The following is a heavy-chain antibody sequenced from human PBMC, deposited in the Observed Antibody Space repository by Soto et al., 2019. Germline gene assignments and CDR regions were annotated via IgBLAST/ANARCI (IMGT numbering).Heavy chain of an antibody. D-gene: IGHD3-22*01. J-gene: IGHJ6*02. CDR2: ISSSSSYI. CDR3: ARALTDRRGYYHVYYHGMDV. Sequence: EVQLVESGGGLVKPGGSLRLSCAASGFTFSSYSMNWVRQAPGKGLEWVSSISSSSSYIYYADSVKGRFTISRDNAKNSXYXXLHSLRGEDTAGYYCARALTDRRGYYHVYYHGMDVWGQGTTVTVSS. V-gene: IGHV3-21*01. CDR1: GFTFSSYS.